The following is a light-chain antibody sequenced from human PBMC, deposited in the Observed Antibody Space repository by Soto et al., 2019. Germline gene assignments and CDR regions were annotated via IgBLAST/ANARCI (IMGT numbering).Light chain of an antibody. CDR3: QQLRMYPST. CDR1: QDIAIY. Sequence: IQLTQSPSSLSASVVGRVTITCRASQDIAIYLAWYQQKPGEAPKLLIYAASTLYGGVPSRFSGSGSGTDFALTITSLQAEDFATYYCQQLRMYPSTFGGGTKVDIK. J-gene: IGKJ4*01. V-gene: IGKV1-9*01. CDR2: AAS.